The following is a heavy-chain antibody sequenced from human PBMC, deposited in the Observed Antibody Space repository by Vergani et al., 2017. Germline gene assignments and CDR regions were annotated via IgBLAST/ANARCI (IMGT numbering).Heavy chain of an antibody. CDR2: IQYDGSDI. CDR3: ANEGSANRIRGWLDH. V-gene: IGHV3-30*02. Sequence: QVQLVESGGGVVQPGGSLRLSCVASGFSVSNSGMHWVRQTPGKGLEWVAFIQYDGSDIFYADFVEGRFTISRDNSKNSLYLQMRSLRFDDTAVYYCANEGSANRIRGWLDHWGQGALGTVSS. J-gene: IGHJ4*02. D-gene: IGHD3-10*01. CDR1: GFSVSNSG.